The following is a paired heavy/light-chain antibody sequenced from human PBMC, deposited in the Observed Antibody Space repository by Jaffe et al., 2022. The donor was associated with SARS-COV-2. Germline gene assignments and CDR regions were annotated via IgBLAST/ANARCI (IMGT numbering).Heavy chain of an antibody. D-gene: IGHD5-18*01. V-gene: IGHV4-31*03. Sequence: QVQLQESGPGLVKSSQTLSLTCTVSGASISSGGYFWNWIRQHPGKGLEWIGYIFYTGSTNYNPSLKSRLTMPVDTSKNQFSLKLTSVTAADTAVYYCARGSWTQLWSIDFWGQGTLVTVSS. J-gene: IGHJ4*02. CDR2: IFYTGST. CDR1: GASISSGGYF. CDR3: ARGSWTQLWSIDF.
Light chain of an antibody. J-gene: IGKJ4*01. Sequence: EIVLTQSPGTLSLSPGERAALSCRASQSITNSYLAWYQQKPGQAPRLLIYGASSRATDIPDRFSGSGSGTDFTLTISRLEPEDFAVYFCQQYGGSLTFGGGTKVEIK. CDR1: QSITNSY. CDR3: QQYGGSLT. V-gene: IGKV3-20*01. CDR2: GAS.